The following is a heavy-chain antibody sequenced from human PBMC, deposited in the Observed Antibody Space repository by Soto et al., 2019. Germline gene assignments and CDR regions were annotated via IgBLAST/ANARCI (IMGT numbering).Heavy chain of an antibody. CDR2: IWYDGSNK. CDR3: VFGVVTTHYFDY. V-gene: IGHV3-33*01. D-gene: IGHD3-3*01. J-gene: IGHJ4*02. Sequence: PGGSLRLSCAASGFTFSSYGMHWVRQVPGKGLEWVAVIWYDGSNKYYADSVKGRFTISRDNSKNTLYLQMNSLRAEDTAVYYCVFGVVTTHYFDYWGQGTLVTVSS. CDR1: GFTFSSYG.